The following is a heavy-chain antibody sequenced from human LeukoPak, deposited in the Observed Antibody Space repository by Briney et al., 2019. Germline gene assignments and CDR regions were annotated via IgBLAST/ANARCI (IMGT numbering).Heavy chain of an antibody. CDR2: IWYDGSNK. CDR1: GFTFSSYG. J-gene: IGHJ4*02. V-gene: IGHV3-33*01. D-gene: IGHD2-2*01. Sequence: AGGSLRLSCAASGFTFSSYGMHWVRQAPGKGLEWVAVIWYDGSNKYYADSVKGRFTVSRDNSKNTLYLQMTSLRVDDTAIYYCARGGAYQLVSPDHWGQGTLVTVSS. CDR3: ARGGAYQLVSPDH.